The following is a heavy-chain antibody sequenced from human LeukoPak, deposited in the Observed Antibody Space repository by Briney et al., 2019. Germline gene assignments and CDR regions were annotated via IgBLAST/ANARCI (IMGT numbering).Heavy chain of an antibody. CDR1: GFTFSNYA. V-gene: IGHV3-30-3*01. CDR2: ISYDGSNK. CDR3: ARDQGVVVVAMAFDI. J-gene: IGHJ3*02. Sequence: HPGGSLRLSCAASGFTFSNYAMHWVRQAPGKGLEWVAVISYDGSNKYHADSVKGRFTISRDNSKNTLYVQMNSLRAEDTAVYYCARDQGVVVVAMAFDIWGQGTMVTVSS. D-gene: IGHD2-15*01.